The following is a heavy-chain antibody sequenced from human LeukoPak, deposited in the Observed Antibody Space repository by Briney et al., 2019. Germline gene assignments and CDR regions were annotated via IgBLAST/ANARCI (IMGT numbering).Heavy chain of an antibody. J-gene: IGHJ4*02. CDR1: GFTFSDYY. V-gene: IGHV3-11*04. CDR3: ARVGAAGTLSY. Sequence: GGSLRLSCAASGFTFSDYYMSWIRQAPGKGLEWVSYISNSGSTIYYADSVKGRFTTSRDNAKNSLYLQMNSLRAEDTAVYYCARVGAAGTLSYWGQGTLVTVSS. D-gene: IGHD6-13*01. CDR2: ISNSGSTI.